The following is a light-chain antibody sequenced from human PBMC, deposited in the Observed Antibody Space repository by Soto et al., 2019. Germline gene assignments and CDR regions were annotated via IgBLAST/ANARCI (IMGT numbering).Light chain of an antibody. J-gene: IGKJ4*01. CDR2: DAS. CDR1: QSINTY. CDR3: HRRSDWLT. V-gene: IGKV3-11*01. Sequence: EIVLTQSPAILSLAPGERATLSCRASQSINTYLGWYQQKPGQPPRLLIYDASNRATGIPARFSGSGSGTDFTLTISSLEPEDFAVYYCHRRSDWLTLGGGTKVEIK.